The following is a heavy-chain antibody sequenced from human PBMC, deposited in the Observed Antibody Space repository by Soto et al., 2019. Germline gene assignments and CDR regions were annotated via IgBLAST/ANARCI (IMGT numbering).Heavy chain of an antibody. D-gene: IGHD3-3*02. V-gene: IGHV3-23*01. CDR1: GFTFSSYA. CDR3: ARDQPSIAYYFDV. Sequence: RLSCAASGFTFSSYAMSWVRQAPGKGLEWVSAISGSAVSTYYADSVEGRFTISRDNAKNSLYLQMNGLRAEDTAVYYCARDQPSIAYYFDVWGQGTLVTVSS. CDR2: ISGSAVST. J-gene: IGHJ4*02.